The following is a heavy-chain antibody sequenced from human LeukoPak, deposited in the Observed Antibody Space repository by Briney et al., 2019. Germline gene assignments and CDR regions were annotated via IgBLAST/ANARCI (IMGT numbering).Heavy chain of an antibody. Sequence: SETLSLTCAVYGGSFSGYYWSWIRQPPGKGLEWIGVINHSGSTNYKPSLTSRGTTSVNTSKNQFSLKLSSVTAADTAVYYCARGDPRITIFGVGIHTDPNFDYWGQGTLVTVSS. V-gene: IGHV4-34*01. CDR2: INHSGST. CDR3: ARGDPRITIFGVGIHTDPNFDY. J-gene: IGHJ4*02. D-gene: IGHD3-3*01. CDR1: GGSFSGYY.